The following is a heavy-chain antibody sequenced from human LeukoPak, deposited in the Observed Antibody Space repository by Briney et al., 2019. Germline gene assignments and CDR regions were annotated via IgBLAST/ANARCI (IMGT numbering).Heavy chain of an antibody. V-gene: IGHV5-51*01. CDR3: ARRVHDFWSGYPFDY. CDR2: IYPGDSDT. D-gene: IGHD3-3*01. J-gene: IGHJ4*02. Sequence: GESLKISWKGSGSRFTSYWIGWVRQMPGKGLEWMGIIYPGDSDTRYSPSFQGQVTISADKSISTAYLQWSSLKASDTAMYYCARRVHDFWSGYPFDYWGQGTLVTVSS. CDR1: GSRFTSYW.